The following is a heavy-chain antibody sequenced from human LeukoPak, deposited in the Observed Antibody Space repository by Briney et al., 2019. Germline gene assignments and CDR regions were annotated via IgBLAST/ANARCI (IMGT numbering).Heavy chain of an antibody. CDR2: INHSGST. CDR3: ARGWGE. D-gene: IGHD3-16*01. J-gene: IGHJ4*02. Sequence: PSETLSLTCAVYGGSFSGYYWSWIRQPPGKGLEWIGEINHSGSTNYNPSLKRRVTISVDTSKNQFSLKLSSVAAADTAVNYCARGWGEWGQGTLVTVSS. CDR1: GGSFSGYY. V-gene: IGHV4-34*01.